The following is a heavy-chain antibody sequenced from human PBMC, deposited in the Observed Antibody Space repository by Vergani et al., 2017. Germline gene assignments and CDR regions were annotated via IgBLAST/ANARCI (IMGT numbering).Heavy chain of an antibody. D-gene: IGHD6-13*01. CDR3: AKPQYSSSWYEGDY. CDR2: ISGSGGST. CDR1: GFTFSSYA. J-gene: IGHJ4*02. V-gene: IGHV3-23*01. Sequence: EVQLLESGGGLVQPGGSLRLSCAASGFTFSSYAMSWVRQAPGKGLEWVSAISGSGGSTYYADSVKGRFTISRDNCKNTLYLQMNSLRAEDTAVYYCAKPQYSSSWYEGDYWGQGTLVTVSS.